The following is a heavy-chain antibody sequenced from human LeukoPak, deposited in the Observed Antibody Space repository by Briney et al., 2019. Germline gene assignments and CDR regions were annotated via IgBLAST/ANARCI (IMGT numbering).Heavy chain of an antibody. CDR1: GFTFSSYA. J-gene: IGHJ4*02. D-gene: IGHD3-16*01. CDR3: ANVPAYVLRD. V-gene: IGHV3-23*01. CDR2: VSTSGGDT. Sequence: GGSLRLSCAASGFTFSSYAMHWVRQAPGKGLEWVSIVSTSGGDTYYADSVKGRFTTSRDNSKNTLYLQMNSLRAEDTAVYYCANVPAYVLRDWGQGTLLTVSS.